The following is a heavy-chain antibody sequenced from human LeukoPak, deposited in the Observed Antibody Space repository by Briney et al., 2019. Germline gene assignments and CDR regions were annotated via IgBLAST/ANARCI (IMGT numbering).Heavy chain of an antibody. J-gene: IGHJ4*02. CDR3: ARVVSSGSLDY. Sequence: SVKVSCKASGGTFSSYAISWVRQAPGQGLEWMGRIIPILGIANYAQKFQGRVTITANKSTSTAYMELSSLRSEDTAVYYCARVVSSGSLDYWGQGTLVTVSS. D-gene: IGHD3-22*01. CDR2: IIPILGIA. V-gene: IGHV1-69*04. CDR1: GGTFSSYA.